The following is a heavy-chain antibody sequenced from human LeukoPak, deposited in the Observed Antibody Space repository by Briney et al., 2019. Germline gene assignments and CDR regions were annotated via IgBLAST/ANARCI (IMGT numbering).Heavy chain of an antibody. CDR1: GFSVSGYW. CDR3: AREWQGGIAAAGTRIEGDY. J-gene: IGHJ4*02. Sequence: GGSLRLSCAVSGFSVSGYWMTWVRQAPGKGLEWVANIKQDGSEKNYVDSVKGRFTISRDNDENSLFLQMNSLRVEDKAVYYCAREWQGGIAAAGTRIEGDYWGQGTLVAVSS. V-gene: IGHV3-7*01. D-gene: IGHD6-13*01. CDR2: IKQDGSEK.